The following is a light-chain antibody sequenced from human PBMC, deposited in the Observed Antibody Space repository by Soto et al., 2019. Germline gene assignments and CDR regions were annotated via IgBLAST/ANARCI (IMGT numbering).Light chain of an antibody. V-gene: IGKV1-39*01. CDR3: QQSYNAPFN. CDR1: QTIDRY. CDR2: AAS. J-gene: IGKJ3*01. Sequence: DIQTTQSPSSLSASVGDRVTITCRTSQTIDRYLNWFQQKSGQAPKLLMNAASTLRSGVPSRFSASGSGTDFTLTISSLQPEDYATYYCQQSYNAPFNFGPGTKVDIK.